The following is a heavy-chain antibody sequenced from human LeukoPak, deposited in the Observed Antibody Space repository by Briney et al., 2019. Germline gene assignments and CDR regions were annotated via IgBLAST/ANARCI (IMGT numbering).Heavy chain of an antibody. CDR2: IKSKTDGGTT. D-gene: IGHD3-10*01. J-gene: IGHJ4*02. V-gene: IGHV3-15*07. Sequence: PGGSLRLSCAASGFTFSGSAMHWVRQAPGKGLEWVGRIKSKTDGGTTDYAAPVKGRFTISRDDSKNTLYLQMNSLKTEDTAVYYCTTDLELLWFGELLSSFDYWGQGTLVTVSS. CDR3: TTDLELLWFGELLSSFDY. CDR1: GFTFSGSA.